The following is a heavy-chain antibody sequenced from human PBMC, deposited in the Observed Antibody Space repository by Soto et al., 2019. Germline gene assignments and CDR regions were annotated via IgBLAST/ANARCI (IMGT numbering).Heavy chain of an antibody. CDR1: GFTVNSNY. Sequence: GGSLRLSCAASGFTVNSNYMGWVRQAPGKGLEWVSLIYSGDSTYYTDSVKGRFTISRDSSKNTLYLQMSSLRAEDTAVYYCAKDNSWGPGTLVTSPQ. CDR3: AKDNS. J-gene: IGHJ5*02. V-gene: IGHV3-53*01. CDR2: IYSGDST.